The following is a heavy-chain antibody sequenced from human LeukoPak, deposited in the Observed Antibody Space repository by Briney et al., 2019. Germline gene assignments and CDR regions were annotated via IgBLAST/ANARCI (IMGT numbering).Heavy chain of an antibody. CDR3: TTGGSLFDF. CDR1: GFTFSGSA. V-gene: IGHV3-73*01. Sequence: PGGSLKLSCAASGFTFSGSAMHWVRQASGKGLEWVGRIRSKANSYATAYAASVKGRFTISRDDSKNTAYLQMNSLKTEDTAVYYCTTGGSLFDFWGQGALVTVSS. CDR2: IRSKANSYAT. J-gene: IGHJ4*02. D-gene: IGHD1-26*01.